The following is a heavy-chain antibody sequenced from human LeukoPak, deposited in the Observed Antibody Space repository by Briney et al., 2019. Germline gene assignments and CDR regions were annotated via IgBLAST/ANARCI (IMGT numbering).Heavy chain of an antibody. J-gene: IGHJ5*02. Sequence: PSETLSLTCTVSGGSISSSSYSWSWIRQPPGKGLEWIGYIYYSGSTNYNPSLKSRLTISVDTSKNQFSLKLSSVTAADTAVYYCARGMTTGPDPWGQGTLVTVSS. CDR2: IYYSGST. CDR1: GGSISSSSYS. D-gene: IGHD4-17*01. CDR3: ARGMTTGPDP. V-gene: IGHV4-61*05.